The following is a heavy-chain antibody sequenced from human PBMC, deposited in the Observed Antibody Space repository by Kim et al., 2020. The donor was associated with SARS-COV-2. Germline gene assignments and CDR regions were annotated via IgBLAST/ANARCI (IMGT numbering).Heavy chain of an antibody. CDR2: IKQDGSEK. CDR1: GFTFSSYW. V-gene: IGHV3-7*03. Sequence: GGSLRLSCAASGFTFSSYWMSWVRQAPGKGLEWVANIKQDGSEKYYVDSVKGRFTISRDNAKNSLYLQMNSLRAEDTAVYYCARGTYSSSWYADYYYYGMDVWGQGTTVTVSS. J-gene: IGHJ6*02. CDR3: ARGTYSSSWYADYYYYGMDV. D-gene: IGHD6-13*01.